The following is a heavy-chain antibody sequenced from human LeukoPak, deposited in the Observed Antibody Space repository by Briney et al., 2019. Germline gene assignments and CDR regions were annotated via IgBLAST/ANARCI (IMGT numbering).Heavy chain of an antibody. CDR3: ARGGSGYGLWVRRQRGHGLFDY. D-gene: IGHD3-22*01. CDR1: GFTFDDYA. Sequence: PGGSLRLSCAASGFTFDDYAMHWVRQGPGKGLEWVSGISWNSGSIGYADSVKGRFTISRDNAKNSLYLQMNSLRAEDTAVYYCARGGSGYGLWVRRQRGHGLFDYWGQGTLVTVSS. CDR2: ISWNSGSI. J-gene: IGHJ4*02. V-gene: IGHV3-9*01.